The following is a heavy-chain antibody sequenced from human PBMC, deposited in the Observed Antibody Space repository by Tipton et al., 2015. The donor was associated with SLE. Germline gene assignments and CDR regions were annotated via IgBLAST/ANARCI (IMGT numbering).Heavy chain of an antibody. J-gene: IGHJ5*02. CDR3: ARTSLGSVVPAAIRVYNWFDP. V-gene: IGHV1-18*04. Sequence: QLVQSGAEVKKPGESLRISCKGSGYTFTSYGISWVRQAPGQGLEWMGKSIPLFGSPNYAQKFQGRVTMTTDISTSTAYMEPRSLRSDDTAVYYCARTSLGSVVPAAIRVYNWFDPWGQGSLVTVSS. CDR2: SIPLFGSP. CDR1: GYTFTSYG. D-gene: IGHD2-2*01.